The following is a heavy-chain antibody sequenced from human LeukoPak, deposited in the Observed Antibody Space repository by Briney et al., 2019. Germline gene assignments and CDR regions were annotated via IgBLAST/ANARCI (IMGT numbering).Heavy chain of an antibody. CDR2: FHYSGDT. Sequence: PSETLSLTFTVSGGTISTSSYHWGWSRQPPGKGLEWIGSFHYSGDTYYNPSLKIRVTISGDTSKNQFSLKLSSVTSADTAVYYCASNEYWGQGTLVTVSS. V-gene: IGHV4-39*01. CDR3: ASNEY. J-gene: IGHJ4*02. CDR1: GGTISTSSYH.